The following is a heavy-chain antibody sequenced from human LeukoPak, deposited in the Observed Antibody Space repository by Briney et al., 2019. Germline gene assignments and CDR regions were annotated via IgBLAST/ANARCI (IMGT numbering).Heavy chain of an antibody. CDR1: GFTFSSYW. D-gene: IGHD3-3*01. CDR2: INSDGSTI. J-gene: IGHJ4*02. V-gene: IGHV3-74*01. CDR3: AIETYYDFWSGLARRVD. Sequence: GGSLRLSCAASGFTFSSYWMDWVRQVPGKGLVWVSRINSDGSTINYADSVKGRFTISRDNSKNTLYLQMNSLRAEDTAVYYCAIETYYDFWSGLARRVDWGQGTLVTVSS.